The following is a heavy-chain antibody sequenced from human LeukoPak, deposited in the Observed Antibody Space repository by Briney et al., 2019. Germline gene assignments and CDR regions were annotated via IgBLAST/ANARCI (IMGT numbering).Heavy chain of an antibody. D-gene: IGHD3-3*01. CDR1: GFTFSSYA. Sequence: GGSLRLSCAASGFTFSSYAMTWVRQAPGKGLEWVSALSDSGASKYYADSVKGRFTISRDNAKNSLYLQMNSLRAEDTAVYYCARDRIRATYDFWSGYLAFDIWGQGTMVTVSS. CDR2: LSDSGASK. J-gene: IGHJ3*02. CDR3: ARDRIRATYDFWSGYLAFDI. V-gene: IGHV3-23*01.